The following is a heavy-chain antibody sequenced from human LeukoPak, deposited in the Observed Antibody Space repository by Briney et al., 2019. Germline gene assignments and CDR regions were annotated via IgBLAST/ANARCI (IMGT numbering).Heavy chain of an antibody. D-gene: IGHD6-13*01. CDR3: ARDGLAAAGTDY. V-gene: IGHV4-4*07. CDR2: IYTSGST. J-gene: IGHJ4*02. CDR1: GGSISSYY. Sequence: SQTLSLTCTVSGGSISSYYWSWIRQPAGEGLEWIGRIYTSGSTNYNPSLRSRVTMSVDTSKNQFSLKLSAVTAEDTAVYYCARDGLAAAGTDYWGQGTLVTVFS.